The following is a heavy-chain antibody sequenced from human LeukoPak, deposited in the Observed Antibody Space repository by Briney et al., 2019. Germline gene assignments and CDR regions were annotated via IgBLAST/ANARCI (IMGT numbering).Heavy chain of an antibody. D-gene: IGHD1/OR15-1a*01. CDR2: INPNNGDT. Sequence: ASVKVSCKASGYTLTDKYLHWVRQAPGQGLEWMGWINPNNGDTTYAQKFQGRVTMTRDTSISTAYMELSRLTSDDTAVYYCAREEQYNMYFDYWGQGTLVNVSS. J-gene: IGHJ4*02. CDR1: GYTLTDKY. V-gene: IGHV1-2*02. CDR3: AREEQYNMYFDY.